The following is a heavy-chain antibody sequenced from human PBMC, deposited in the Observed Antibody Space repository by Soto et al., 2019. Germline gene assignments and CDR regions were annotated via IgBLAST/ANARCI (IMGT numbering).Heavy chain of an antibody. V-gene: IGHV3-23*01. Sequence: GGSLRLSCAASGFTFSSYAMSWVRQAPGKGLEWVSAISGSGGSTYYADSVKGRFTISRDNSKNTLYLQMNSLRAEDTAVYYCAKAFYCGGDCFLVPLDYWGQGTLVTVSS. CDR1: GFTFSSYA. D-gene: IGHD2-21*01. CDR2: ISGSGGST. CDR3: AKAFYCGGDCFLVPLDY. J-gene: IGHJ4*02.